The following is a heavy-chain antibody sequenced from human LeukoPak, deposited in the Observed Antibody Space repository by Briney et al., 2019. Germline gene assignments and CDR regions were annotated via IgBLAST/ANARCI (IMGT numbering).Heavy chain of an antibody. V-gene: IGHV4-4*07. CDR2: IYTSGST. CDR3: ARRYCSGGSCYWDDAFDI. J-gene: IGHJ3*02. Sequence: SETLSLTCTVSGGSISYNYWSWVRQPAGKGLEWIGRIYTSGSTNYNPSLKSRVTMSVDTSQNQFSLKLSSVTAADTALYYCARRYCSGGSCYWDDAFDIWGQGTMVTVSS. D-gene: IGHD2-15*01. CDR1: GGSISYNY.